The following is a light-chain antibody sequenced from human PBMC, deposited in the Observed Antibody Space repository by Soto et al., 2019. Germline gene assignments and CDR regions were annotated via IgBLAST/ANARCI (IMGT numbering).Light chain of an antibody. CDR2: DVA. CDR1: NTDVGGYNF. J-gene: IGLJ3*02. CDR3: SSYGGNRVDENLVV. V-gene: IGLV2-8*01. Sequence: QSVLTQPPSASGSPGQSVTISCTGTNTDVGGYNFVSWYQQHPGKVPKLILYDVANRPSGVPDRFSGSKSGDTASLTVSGLQPDDESDYYCSSYGGNRVDENLVVFGGGTKLTVL.